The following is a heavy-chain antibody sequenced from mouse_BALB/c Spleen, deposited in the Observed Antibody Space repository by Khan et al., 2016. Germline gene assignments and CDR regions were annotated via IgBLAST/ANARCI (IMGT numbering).Heavy chain of an antibody. CDR3: AGGKSPFDY. CDR2: IDPANGNF. CDR1: GFNIKDTY. Sequence: VQLQQSGAELVKPGASVTLSCTASGFNIKDTYLHWVKQRPEQGLEWIGRIDPANGNFKFDPKFQGKATITADTYSNTTYLQLSGLTSEDTALYYCAGGKSPFDYWGQGTTLTVSS. J-gene: IGHJ2*01. V-gene: IGHV14-3*02. D-gene: IGHD6-2*01.